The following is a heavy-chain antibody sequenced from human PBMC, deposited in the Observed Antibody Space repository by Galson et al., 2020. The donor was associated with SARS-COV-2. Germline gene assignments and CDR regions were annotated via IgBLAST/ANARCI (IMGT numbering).Heavy chain of an antibody. V-gene: IGHV1-8*01. J-gene: IGHJ4*02. CDR1: GYTFTTFD. Sequence: ASVKVSCEASGYTFTTFDINWVRQATGQGLEWMGWMNPKTGYTGYSQKFQGRVTMTRNISIRTAYMELSSLRSEDSAVYYCAIVDCSGRGCYADYWGQGTLVTVSS. CDR2: MNPKTGYT. D-gene: IGHD2-15*01. CDR3: AIVDCSGRGCYADY.